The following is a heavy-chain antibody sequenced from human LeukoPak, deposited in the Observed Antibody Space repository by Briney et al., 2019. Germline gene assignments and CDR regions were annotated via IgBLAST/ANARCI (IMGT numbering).Heavy chain of an antibody. CDR3: ARGVDFDFDY. CDR2: FFTRGSP. V-gene: IGHV4-4*07. CDR1: GGSISGYY. Sequence: SETLSLTCTVSGGSISGYYWSWIRQPAGKGLEWIGRFFTRGSPNYNPSLRSRVSMSVDTSRNQFSLTLTSVTAADTAVYYCARGVDFDFDYWGQGTLVTVSS. J-gene: IGHJ4*01. D-gene: IGHD3-3*01.